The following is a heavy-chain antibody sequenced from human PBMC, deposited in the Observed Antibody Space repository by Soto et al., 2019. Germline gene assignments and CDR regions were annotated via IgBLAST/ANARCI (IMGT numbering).Heavy chain of an antibody. V-gene: IGHV3-23*01. CDR3: AKDTRYGDYVRWFDS. CDR1: GFTFSSFA. J-gene: IGHJ5*01. Sequence: EVHLLESGGGLVQPGGSLRLSCTASGFTFSSFAMTWVGQAPGRGLEGVSGITAMGGRTYYADSVKGRFTISRDNSKSTLYLQMNSLRAEDTAVYYCAKDTRYGDYVRWFDSWGQGTLVTVSS. D-gene: IGHD4-17*01. CDR2: ITAMGGRT.